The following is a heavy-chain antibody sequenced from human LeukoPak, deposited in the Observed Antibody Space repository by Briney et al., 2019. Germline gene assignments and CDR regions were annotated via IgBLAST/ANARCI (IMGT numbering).Heavy chain of an antibody. D-gene: IGHD3-10*01. CDR1: GYTFTSYD. Sequence: ASVTVSCKASGYTFTSYDINWVRQATGHGLEWMGWMNPNSGNTGYAQKFQGRVTMTRNTSISTAYMELSSLRSEDTAVYYCARQLWFGEFLDAFDIWGQGTMVTVSS. CDR2: MNPNSGNT. J-gene: IGHJ3*02. CDR3: ARQLWFGEFLDAFDI. V-gene: IGHV1-8*01.